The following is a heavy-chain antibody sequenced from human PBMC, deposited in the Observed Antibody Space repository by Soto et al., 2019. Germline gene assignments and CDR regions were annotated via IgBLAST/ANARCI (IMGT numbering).Heavy chain of an antibody. Sequence: GESLKISCKGSGYSFTTYWIGWVRQMPGKGLEWMGIIYPGDSDTRYSPSFQGQVTISADKSISTAYLQWSSLKASDTAMYYCARGLAVRGVARFPPYFEYWGQGTLVTVSS. CDR1: GYSFTTYW. D-gene: IGHD3-10*01. V-gene: IGHV5-51*01. J-gene: IGHJ4*02. CDR3: ARGLAVRGVARFPPYFEY. CDR2: IYPGDSDT.